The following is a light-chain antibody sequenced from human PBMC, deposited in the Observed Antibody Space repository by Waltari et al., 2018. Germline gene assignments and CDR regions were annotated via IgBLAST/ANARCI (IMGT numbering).Light chain of an antibody. V-gene: IGKV3-20*01. CDR1: QSVSSTH. CDR2: DVS. CDR3: QQYGSSPYT. Sequence: EIVLTQSPGTLSLSPGERATLSCRASQSVSSTHLAWYQQKPGQAPRLLIDDVSSRAAGIPDRFRGSGSGTDFSLTISRLEPEDFAVYYCQQYGSSPYTFGQGTKLEIK. J-gene: IGKJ2*01.